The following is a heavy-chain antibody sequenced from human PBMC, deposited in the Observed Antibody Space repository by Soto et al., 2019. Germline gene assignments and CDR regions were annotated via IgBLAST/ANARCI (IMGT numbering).Heavy chain of an antibody. Sequence: LSLTCTVSSGSICSRVYYWIWIRHQPGKGLEWIGYIYYSGSXYYNPSLKIRVTISVDTSKNQFSLKLSSVTAADTSVDYCARDHIALYDWGQGTLVTVSS. V-gene: IGHV4-31*03. J-gene: IGHJ4*02. CDR2: IYYSGSX. D-gene: IGHD2-8*01. CDR1: SGSICSRVYY. CDR3: ARDHIALYD.